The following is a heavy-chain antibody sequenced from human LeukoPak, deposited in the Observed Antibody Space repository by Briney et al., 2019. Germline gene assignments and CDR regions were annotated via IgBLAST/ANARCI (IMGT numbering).Heavy chain of an antibody. V-gene: IGHV1-2*02. Sequence: ASVKVSCKASGYTFTHYYMHRVRQAPGQGLEWMAWINPNTGVTNCAQNFQGRVTMTRDTSISTAYMELSGLRSDDTAVYYCARALGGTNYGAYFDYWGQGTQVSVSS. D-gene: IGHD4-17*01. J-gene: IGHJ4*02. CDR3: ARALGGTNYGAYFDY. CDR1: GYTFTHYY. CDR2: INPNTGVT.